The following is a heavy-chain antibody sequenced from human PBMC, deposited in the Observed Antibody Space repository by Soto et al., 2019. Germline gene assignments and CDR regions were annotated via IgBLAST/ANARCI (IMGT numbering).Heavy chain of an antibody. CDR2: ISGSGGST. J-gene: IGHJ4*02. CDR3: ACAKDREKGARATEHQPFDY. V-gene: IGHV3-23*01. Sequence: GGSLRLSCAASGFTFSSYAMSWVRQAPGKGLEWVSAISGSGGSTYYADSVKGRFTISRDNSKNTLYLQMNSLRAEDTAVYYCACAKDREKGARATEHQPFDYWGQGTLVTVSS. D-gene: IGHD1-26*01. CDR1: GFTFSSYA.